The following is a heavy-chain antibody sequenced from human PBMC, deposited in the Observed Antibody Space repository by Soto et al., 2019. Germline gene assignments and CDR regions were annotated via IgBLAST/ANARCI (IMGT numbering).Heavy chain of an antibody. V-gene: IGHV3-7*05. CDR2: INQDGSEK. CDR1: GFTFRTYW. D-gene: IGHD5-12*01. J-gene: IGHJ3*01. CDR3: EGSWT. Sequence: EVQLVESGGGLVQPGGSLRLSCGASGFTFRTYWLSWVRQVPGKGLEWVANINQDGSEKNYVDSVKGRFTISRDNAKNSLYLQMSSLRAEDTAVYHCEGSWTWGQGTMVTVSS.